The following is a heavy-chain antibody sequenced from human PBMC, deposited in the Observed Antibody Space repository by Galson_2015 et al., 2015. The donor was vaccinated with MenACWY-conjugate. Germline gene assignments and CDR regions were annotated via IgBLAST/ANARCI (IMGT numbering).Heavy chain of an antibody. J-gene: IGHJ4*02. D-gene: IGHD1-1*01. V-gene: IGHV3-23*01. CDR3: AKDRRPDGVWNFDF. Sequence: SLRLACAASGFTFYTYTMSWVRQSPGKGLEWVAGIYGSGHRDTFYADSVKELFTISRDESNNLVYQQMTILRVEDTHVYYCAKDRRPDGVWNFDFWGQGTLVTVSS. CDR1: GFTFYTYT. CDR2: IYGSGHRDT.